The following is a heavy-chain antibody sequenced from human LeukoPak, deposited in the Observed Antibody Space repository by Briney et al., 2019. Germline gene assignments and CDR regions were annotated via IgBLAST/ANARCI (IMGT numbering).Heavy chain of an antibody. Sequence: SETLSLTCTVSGGFISSYYWSWIRQPPGKGLEWIGYIYYSGSTNYSPSLKSRVTISLDTSKNQFSLKLSSVTAADTAVFYCARQKVGATGYFHYWGQGTLVTVSS. V-gene: IGHV4-59*08. CDR1: GGFISSYY. J-gene: IGHJ4*02. CDR2: IYYSGST. CDR3: ARQKVGATGYFHY. D-gene: IGHD1-26*01.